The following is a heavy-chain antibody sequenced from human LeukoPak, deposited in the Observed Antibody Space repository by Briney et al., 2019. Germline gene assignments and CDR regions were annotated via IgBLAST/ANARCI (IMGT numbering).Heavy chain of an antibody. CDR1: GGSISNDKW. V-gene: IGHV4-4*02. D-gene: IGHD6-13*01. CDR3: ATGTSWYYYY. Sequence: SGTLSLTCAVSGGSISNDKWWSWVRQSPVKGLEWIGEMYHSGSTNYNRSLKSRVTISVDKSNNQSSLKLISVTAADTAMYYCATGTSWYYYYWGQGTMVTVSS. CDR2: MYHSGST. J-gene: IGHJ4*02.